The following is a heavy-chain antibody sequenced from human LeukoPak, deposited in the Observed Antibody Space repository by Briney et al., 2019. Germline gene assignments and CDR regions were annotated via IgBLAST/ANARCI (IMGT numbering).Heavy chain of an antibody. V-gene: IGHV3-53*01. D-gene: IGHD3-22*01. J-gene: IGHJ4*02. CDR2: IYSGGST. CDR1: GFTVSSNY. Sequence: GGSLRLSCAASGFTVSSNYMSWVRQAPGKGLEWVSVIYSGGSTYYADSVKGRFTISRDNSKNTLYLQMNSLRAEDTAVYYCARDGYYYDSSGYYVLDYWGQGTLVTVSS. CDR3: ARDGYYYDSSGYYVLDY.